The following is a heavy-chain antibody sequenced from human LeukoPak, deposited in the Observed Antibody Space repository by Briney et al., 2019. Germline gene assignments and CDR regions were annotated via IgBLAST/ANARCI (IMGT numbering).Heavy chain of an antibody. D-gene: IGHD4-17*01. Sequence: PGGSLRLSCAASGFTFSSYEMKWVRQAPGKGLEWISYISTGGTIIYYADSVKGRFTISRDNAKNSLYLQMNSLRAEDTAVYYCARDAESPGTTMTTYYYYMDVWGKGTTVTISS. CDR1: GFTFSSYE. CDR2: ISTGGTII. V-gene: IGHV3-48*03. J-gene: IGHJ6*03. CDR3: ARDAESPGTTMTTYYYYMDV.